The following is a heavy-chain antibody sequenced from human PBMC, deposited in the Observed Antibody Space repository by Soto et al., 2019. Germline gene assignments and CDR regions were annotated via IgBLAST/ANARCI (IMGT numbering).Heavy chain of an antibody. CDR3: AKGDLLWDPFDL. CDR1: GLPFSNYA. J-gene: IGHJ4*02. Sequence: VGSLRLSCAASGLPFSNYAMTWVRQAPGKGLEWVSIISASGYSAYYGGAVKGRFTTSRDNSRSTLYLQMNGLRAEDTAVYYCAKGDLLWDPFDLWGQGTLVTVSS. V-gene: IGHV3-23*01. D-gene: IGHD3-16*01. CDR2: ISASGYSA.